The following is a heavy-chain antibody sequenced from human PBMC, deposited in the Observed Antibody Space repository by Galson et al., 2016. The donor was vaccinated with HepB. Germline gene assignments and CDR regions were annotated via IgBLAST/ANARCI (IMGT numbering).Heavy chain of an antibody. V-gene: IGHV4-34*01. D-gene: IGHD1-1*01. CDR2: INHSGNP. CDR3: ARGQRHWRNYYYGMDV. J-gene: IGHJ6*02. Sequence: LEWVGEINHSGNPDYNPSLKSRVTMLVDTSKNQFSLELTSVTAADTAVYYCARGQRHWRNYYYGMDVWGQGTTVIVSS.